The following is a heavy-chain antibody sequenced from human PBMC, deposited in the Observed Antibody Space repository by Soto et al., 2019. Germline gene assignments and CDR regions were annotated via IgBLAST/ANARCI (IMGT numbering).Heavy chain of an antibody. V-gene: IGHV3-30-3*01. CDR1: GFTFSSYA. J-gene: IGHJ6*02. D-gene: IGHD5-18*01. CDR3: AGPPYSYGPTYYYYGMDV. CDR2: ISYDGSNK. Sequence: GGSLRLSCAASGFTFSSYAMHWVRQAPGKGLEWVAVISYDGSNKYYADSVKGRFTISRDNSKNTLYLQMNSLRAEDTAVYYCAGPPYSYGPTYYYYGMDVWGQGTTVTVSS.